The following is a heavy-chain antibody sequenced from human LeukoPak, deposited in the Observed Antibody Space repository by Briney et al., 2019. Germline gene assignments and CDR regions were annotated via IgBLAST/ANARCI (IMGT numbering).Heavy chain of an antibody. V-gene: IGHV4-59*01. CDR1: GGSISSYY. CDR2: IYYSGST. Sequence: SETLSLTCTVSGGSISSYYWSWIRQPPGKGLEWIGYIYYSGSTNYNPSLKSRVTISVDTSKNQFSLKLSSVTAADTAVYYCARGHSSGWYMDAFDIWGQGTMVTVSS. J-gene: IGHJ3*02. D-gene: IGHD6-19*01. CDR3: ARGHSSGWYMDAFDI.